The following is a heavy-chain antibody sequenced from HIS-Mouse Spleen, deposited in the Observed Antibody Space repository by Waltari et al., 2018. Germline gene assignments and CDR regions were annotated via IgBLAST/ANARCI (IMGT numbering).Heavy chain of an antibody. V-gene: IGHV1-2*02. CDR3: ARDRDRYYFDY. J-gene: IGHJ4*02. CDR1: GYTFTGYY. CDR2: INPNSGGT. Sequence: QVQLVQSGAEVKKPGASVKVSCKASGYTFTGYYMHWGRQAPGQGLEWMGWINPNSGGTNDAQKFQGRVTMTRDTSISTAYMELSRLRSDDTAVYYCARDRDRYYFDYWGQGTLVTVSS.